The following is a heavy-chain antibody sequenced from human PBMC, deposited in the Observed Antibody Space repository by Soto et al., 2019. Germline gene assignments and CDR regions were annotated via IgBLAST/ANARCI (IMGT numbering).Heavy chain of an antibody. V-gene: IGHV5-51*01. D-gene: IGHD6-13*01. J-gene: IGHJ6*02. CDR2: IFPGDSDT. Sequence: GESLKISCKGSGYSFTNYWIAWVRQMPGKGLEWIGIIFPGDSDTKYSPSFEGQVTISADKSISTAYLQWSSLKASDSAMYYCARGSSTFYGMDVWGQGTTVTVSS. CDR3: ARGSSTFYGMDV. CDR1: GYSFTNYW.